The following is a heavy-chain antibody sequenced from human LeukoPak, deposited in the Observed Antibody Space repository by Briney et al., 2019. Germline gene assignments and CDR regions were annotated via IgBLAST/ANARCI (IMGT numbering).Heavy chain of an antibody. CDR1: GFTFGSYG. Sequence: GGSLRLSCEGSGFTFGSYGMNWVRQAPGKGLEWVASIKEDGSERQYVDSVKGRFSISRDNTKGSLFLQLNSLRAEDTAVYYCARDLGYCTNGVCHTRFAYWGQGTLVTVSS. D-gene: IGHD2-8*01. J-gene: IGHJ4*02. V-gene: IGHV3-7*03. CDR2: IKEDGSER. CDR3: ARDLGYCTNGVCHTRFAY.